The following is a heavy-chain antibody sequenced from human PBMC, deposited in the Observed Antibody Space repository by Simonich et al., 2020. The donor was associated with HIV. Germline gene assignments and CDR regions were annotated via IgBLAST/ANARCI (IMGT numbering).Heavy chain of an antibody. CDR2: IKHSGST. CDR1: GGSFSGYY. V-gene: IGHV4-34*01. CDR3: ARLTAGGLGEYFQH. J-gene: IGHJ1*01. D-gene: IGHD6-13*01. Sequence: QVQLQQWGAGLLKPSETLSLTCAVYGGSFSGYYWSGIRQPPGKGLEGIGEIKHSGSTNYNPSLKSRVTISVDTSKNQFSLKLSSVTAADTAVYYCARLTAGGLGEYFQHWGQGTLVTVSS.